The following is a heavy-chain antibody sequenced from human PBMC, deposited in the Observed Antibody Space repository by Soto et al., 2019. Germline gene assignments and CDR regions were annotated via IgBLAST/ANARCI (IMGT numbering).Heavy chain of an antibody. CDR1: GFTFSNYA. CDR2: ISTSGGST. CDR3: AKDEVYCSSTSCYYYGMDV. J-gene: IGHJ6*02. V-gene: IGHV3-23*01. D-gene: IGHD2-2*01. Sequence: LRLSCAASGFTFSNYAMTWVRQAPGKGLEWVSSISTSGGSTYYADSVKGRFTISRDNSKNTLYLQMNSLRAEDTAVYYCAKDEVYCSSTSCYYYGMDVWGQGTTVTVYS.